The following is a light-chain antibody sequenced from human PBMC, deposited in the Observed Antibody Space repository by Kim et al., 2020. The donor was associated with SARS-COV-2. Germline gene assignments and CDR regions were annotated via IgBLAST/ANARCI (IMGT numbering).Light chain of an antibody. CDR2: DVS. V-gene: IGLV2-14*03. CDR1: SSDVGVYNY. Sequence: QSITISCSGTSSDVGVYNYVTWYQQHPGKAPKLMIYDVSKRPSGISNRFSGSKSGNTASLAISGLQAEDEADYYCISYTTSYTWVFGGGTKVTVL. J-gene: IGLJ3*02. CDR3: ISYTTSYTWV.